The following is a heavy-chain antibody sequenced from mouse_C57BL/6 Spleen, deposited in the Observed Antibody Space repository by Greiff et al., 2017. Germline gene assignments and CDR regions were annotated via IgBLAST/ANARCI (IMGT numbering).Heavy chain of an antibody. CDR3: ARHEDDYDDPYAMDY. J-gene: IGHJ4*01. CDR2: FYPGSGSI. Sequence: VKLMESGAELVKPGASVKLSCKASGYTFTEYTIHWVKQRSGQGLEWIGWFYPGSGSIKYNEKFKDKATLTADKSSSTVYMELSRLTSEDSAVYFCARHEDDYDDPYAMDYWGQGPSVTVSS. D-gene: IGHD2-4*01. V-gene: IGHV1-62-2*01. CDR1: GYTFTEYT.